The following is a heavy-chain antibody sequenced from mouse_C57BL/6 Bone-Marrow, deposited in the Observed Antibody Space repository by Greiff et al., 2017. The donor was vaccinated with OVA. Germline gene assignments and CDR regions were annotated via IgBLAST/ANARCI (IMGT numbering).Heavy chain of an antibody. D-gene: IGHD1-1*01. CDR3: AREGVTTGIPFAY. CDR2: INPNNGGT. CDR1: GYTFTDYY. J-gene: IGHJ3*01. Sequence: EVQLQQSGPELVKPGASVKISCKASGYTFTDYYMNWVKQSHGKSLEWIGDINPNNGGTSYNQKFKGKATLTVDKSSSTAYMELRSLTSEDSAVYYCAREGVTTGIPFAYWGQGTLVTVSA. V-gene: IGHV1-26*01.